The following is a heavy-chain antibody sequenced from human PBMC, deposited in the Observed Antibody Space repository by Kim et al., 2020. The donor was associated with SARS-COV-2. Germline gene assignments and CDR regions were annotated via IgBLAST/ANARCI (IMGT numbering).Heavy chain of an antibody. J-gene: IGHJ6*02. V-gene: IGHV3-11*05. CDR2: VSSSSRYT. CDR3: ARDPYNSYAMDL. D-gene: IGHD1-20*01. CDR1: GFRFSDYD. Sequence: GGSLRLSCADSGFRFSDYDMNWVRQAPGKGLEWLSSVSSSSRYTTYADSVRGRFIISRDNARDSLSLQMDSLQPEDTAVYYCARDPYNSYAMDLWGQGTTVTV.